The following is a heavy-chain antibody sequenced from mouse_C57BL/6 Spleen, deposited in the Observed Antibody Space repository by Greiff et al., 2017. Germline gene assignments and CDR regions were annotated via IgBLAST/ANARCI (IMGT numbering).Heavy chain of an antibody. CDR3: AKSGSNWYFDV. J-gene: IGHJ1*03. CDR1: GYSITSGYY. CDR2: ISYDGSN. D-gene: IGHD1-1*01. Sequence: EVQLQQSGPGLVKPSQSLSLTCSVTGYSITSGYYWNWIRQFPGNKLEWMGYISYDGSNNYNPSLKNRISITRDTSKNQFFLKLNSVTTEDTATYYCAKSGSNWYFDVWGTGTTVTVSS. V-gene: IGHV3-6*01.